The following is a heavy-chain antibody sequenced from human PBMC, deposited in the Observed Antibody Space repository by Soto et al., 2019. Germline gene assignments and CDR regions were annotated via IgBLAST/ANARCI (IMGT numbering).Heavy chain of an antibody. D-gene: IGHD6-19*01. J-gene: IGHJ4*02. V-gene: IGHV3-7*01. Sequence: LRLSCAASGFTFSSYWMSWVRQAPGKGLEWVANIKQDGSEKYYVDSVKGRFTISRDNAKNSLYLQMNSLRAEDTAVYYCARVGSLRSYSSGWAFDYWGQGTLVTVSS. CDR2: IKQDGSEK. CDR1: GFTFSSYW. CDR3: ARVGSLRSYSSGWAFDY.